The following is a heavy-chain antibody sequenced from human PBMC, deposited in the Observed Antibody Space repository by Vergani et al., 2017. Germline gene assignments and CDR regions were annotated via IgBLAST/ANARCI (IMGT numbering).Heavy chain of an antibody. J-gene: IGHJ5*02. CDR2: ISGSGGST. CDR1: GFTFSSSA. CDR3: ARDRTGMIRGGDH. Sequence: EVQLLESGGGLVQPGGSLRLSCAASGFTFSSSAMSWVRPAPGKGLEWVSAISGSGGSTYYADSVKGRFTISRDNTKNTLYLQMNSLRAEDTAVYYCARDRTGMIRGGDHWGQGTLVTVSS. V-gene: IGHV3-23*01. D-gene: IGHD3-22*01.